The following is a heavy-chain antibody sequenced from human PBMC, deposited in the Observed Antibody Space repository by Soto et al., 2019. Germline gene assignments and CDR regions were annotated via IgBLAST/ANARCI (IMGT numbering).Heavy chain of an antibody. CDR1: GGTFSSYA. D-gene: IGHD3-22*01. CDR3: ASGPITMIVVGYYSYGMDV. Sequence: QVQLVQSGAEVKKPGSSVKVSCKASGGTFSSYAISWARQAPGQGLEWMGGIIPIFGTANYAQKFQGRVTIPAEESTSTAYMERSSLRSEDTAVYYCASGPITMIVVGYYSYGMDVWGQGTTVTVSS. V-gene: IGHV1-69*12. J-gene: IGHJ6*02. CDR2: IIPIFGTA.